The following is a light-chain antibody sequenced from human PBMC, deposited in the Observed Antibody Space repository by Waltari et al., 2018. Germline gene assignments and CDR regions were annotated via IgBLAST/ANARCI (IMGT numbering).Light chain of an antibody. Sequence: QSALTQPASVSGSPGQSITISCTGTSSDVGIYNLVSLYQQYPGKAPKLIIYEVSKRPSGVSDRFSGSKSANTASLTISGLQDEDEADYYCCSFAFSSTTSVIFGGGTKLAVL. J-gene: IGLJ2*01. CDR1: SSDVGIYNL. V-gene: IGLV2-23*02. CDR3: CSFAFSSTTSVI. CDR2: EVS.